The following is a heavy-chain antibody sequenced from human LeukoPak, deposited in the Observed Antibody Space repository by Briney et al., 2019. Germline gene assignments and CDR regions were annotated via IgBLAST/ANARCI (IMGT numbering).Heavy chain of an antibody. D-gene: IGHD3-10*01. J-gene: IGHJ3*02. V-gene: IGHV3-33*01. Sequence: GGSVRLSCAASGFTFSSYGMHWVRQARGKGLEWVGGILFDGSNKYYADYVKGRVTISRDNSKNTLYLQMNSLRAEDTAVYYCGGAGGLEEAVAMWGQETVVTVSS. CDR1: GFTFSSYG. CDR2: ILFDGSNK. CDR3: GGAGGLEEAVAM.